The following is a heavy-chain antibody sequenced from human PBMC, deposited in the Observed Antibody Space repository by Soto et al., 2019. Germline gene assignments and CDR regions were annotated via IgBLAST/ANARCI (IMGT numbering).Heavy chain of an antibody. CDR3: ARDANCAYVSYYFDY. Sequence: ASVKVSCKVSGYTFTAYQMHWVRQAPGQGLEWLGWIHPYSGGTNYAQKFQGRVTMTRDTSISTAYMEMSRLRSDDTAVYFCARDANCAYVSYYFDYWVQGAMVTVSS. V-gene: IGHV1-2*02. CDR1: GYTFTAYQ. CDR2: IHPYSGGT. D-gene: IGHD2-21*01. J-gene: IGHJ4*02.